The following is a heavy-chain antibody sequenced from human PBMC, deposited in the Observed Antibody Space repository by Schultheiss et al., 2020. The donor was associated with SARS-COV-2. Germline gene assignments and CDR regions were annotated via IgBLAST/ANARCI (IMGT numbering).Heavy chain of an antibody. J-gene: IGHJ4*02. V-gene: IGHV3-74*01. CDR2: IKSDASRT. Sequence: GGSLRLSCAASGFTLSTYWMHWVRQAPGKGLVWVSGIKSDASRTTYADSVKGRFTISRDNAKNTLYLQMNSLSAEDTAVYYCARDLLPAAGAPDYWGQGTLVTVSS. D-gene: IGHD6-13*01. CDR3: ARDLLPAAGAPDY. CDR1: GFTLSTYW.